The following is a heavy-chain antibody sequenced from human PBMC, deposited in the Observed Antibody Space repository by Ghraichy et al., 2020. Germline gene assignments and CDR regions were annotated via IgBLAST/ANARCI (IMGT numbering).Heavy chain of an antibody. CDR2: ISGSGGST. D-gene: IGHD6-19*01. Sequence: GESLNISCAASGFTFSSYAMSWVRQAPGKGLEWVSAISGSGGSTYYADSVKGRFTISRDNSKNTLYLQMNSLRAEDTAVYYCAKDMWGSQWRKSYYYYGMDVWGQGTTVTVSS. J-gene: IGHJ6*02. CDR3: AKDMWGSQWRKSYYYYGMDV. V-gene: IGHV3-23*01. CDR1: GFTFSSYA.